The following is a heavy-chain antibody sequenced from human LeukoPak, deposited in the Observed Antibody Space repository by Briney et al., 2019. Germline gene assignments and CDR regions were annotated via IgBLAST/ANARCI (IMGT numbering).Heavy chain of an antibody. CDR2: IRGDGATK. J-gene: IGHJ4*02. V-gene: IGHV3-23*01. Sequence: GGSLRLSCVVSGFTFSDHYMDWVRQAPGKGLEWVSAIRGDGATKFYADSVKGRFTVSRDNSKNTVYLQMNSLRAEDTAVYYCAKDQSRDYFRGADYWGQGTLVTVSS. D-gene: IGHD2/OR15-2a*01. CDR3: AKDQSRDYFRGADY. CDR1: GFTFSDHY.